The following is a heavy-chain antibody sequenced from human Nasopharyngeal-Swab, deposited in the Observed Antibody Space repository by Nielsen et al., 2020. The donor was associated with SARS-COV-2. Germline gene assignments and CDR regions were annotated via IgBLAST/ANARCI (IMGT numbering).Heavy chain of an antibody. V-gene: IGHV3-30*02. CDR1: GFTFSSYG. Sequence: GESLKISCAASGFTFSSYGMHWVRQAPGKGLEWVAFIRYDGSNKYYADSVKGRFTISRDNSKNTLYLQMNSLRAEDTAVYYCANGGGIAGAPVDYWGQGTLATVSS. D-gene: IGHD1-26*01. CDR3: ANGGGIAGAPVDY. J-gene: IGHJ4*02. CDR2: IRYDGSNK.